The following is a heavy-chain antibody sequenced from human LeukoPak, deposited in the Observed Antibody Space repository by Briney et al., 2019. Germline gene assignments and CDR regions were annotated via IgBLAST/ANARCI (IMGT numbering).Heavy chain of an antibody. V-gene: IGHV1-2*02. J-gene: IGHJ6*03. CDR3: ARSDYYYYYMDV. CDR2: INPNSGDT. CDR1: GYSFTDYY. Sequence: ASVKVSCKTSGYSFTDYYMHWVRQAPGQGLEWMGWINPNSGDTNYAQKFQGRVIMTRATSIRTAYMELSRLRSDDTAVYYCARSDYYYYYMDVWGKGTTVTVSS.